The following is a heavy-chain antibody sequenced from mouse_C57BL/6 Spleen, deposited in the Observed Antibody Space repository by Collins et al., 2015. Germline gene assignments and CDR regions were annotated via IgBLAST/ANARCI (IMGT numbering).Heavy chain of an antibody. CDR1: GYTXTRYW. V-gene: IGHV1-64*01. D-gene: IGHD1-1*01. CDR3: ARYYYGSSYYYAMDY. Sequence: QVQLQQPGAELVKPGASVKLSCKASGYTXTRYWMHWVKQRPGQGLEWIGMIHPNSGSTNYNEKFKSKATLTVDKSSSTAYMQLSSLTSEDSAVYYCARYYYGSSYYYAMDYWGQGTSVTVSS. CDR2: IHPNSGST. J-gene: IGHJ4*01.